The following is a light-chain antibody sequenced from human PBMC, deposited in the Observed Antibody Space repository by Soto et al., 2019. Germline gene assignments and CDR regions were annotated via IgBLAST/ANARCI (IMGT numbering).Light chain of an antibody. CDR2: GGD. CDR1: SSNIGINS. Sequence: QSVLTQPPSASGTPGQRVTISCSGSSSNIGINSVNWYQHFPGTAPKLLIYGGDQRPSGVPDRFSGSKSGTSASLAISGLRSEDEADYYCAAWDDSLKGPEVFGGGTKLTVL. J-gene: IGLJ2*01. CDR3: AAWDDSLKGPEV. V-gene: IGLV1-44*01.